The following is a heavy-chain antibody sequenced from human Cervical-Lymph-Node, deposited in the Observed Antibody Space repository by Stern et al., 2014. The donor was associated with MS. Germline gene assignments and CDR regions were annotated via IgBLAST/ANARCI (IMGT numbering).Heavy chain of an antibody. V-gene: IGHV5-51*03. CDR2: IYPGDSDI. D-gene: IGHD2-21*01. CDR1: GYNFSNYW. J-gene: IGHJ4*02. CDR3: ARWSVACDY. Sequence: EVQLVESGAELKKSGESLKISCKTSGYNFSNYWVAWVRQVSGKGLEWIGIIYPGDSDIRYSPSFQGHVPMSVDKSNTTAYLQWKSLKASDTAVYYCARWSVACDYWGQGALITVSS.